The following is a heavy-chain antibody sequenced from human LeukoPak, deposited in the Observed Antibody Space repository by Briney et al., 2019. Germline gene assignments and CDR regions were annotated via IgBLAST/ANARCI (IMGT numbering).Heavy chain of an antibody. V-gene: IGHV3-74*01. Sequence: GGSLRLSCAASGFTFRNTWMYWVRQAPGKGPVWVSRIDNDGYDTTYADSVKGRFTISRDNAKNTLYLHMNSLRVDDTAVYFCTRAGPNWEHDYWGQGTLVTVSS. J-gene: IGHJ4*02. CDR2: IDNDGYDT. D-gene: IGHD1/OR15-1a*01. CDR3: TRAGPNWEHDY. CDR1: GFTFRNTW.